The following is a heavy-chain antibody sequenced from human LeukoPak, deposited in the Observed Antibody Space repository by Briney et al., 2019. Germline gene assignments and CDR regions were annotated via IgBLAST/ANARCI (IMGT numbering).Heavy chain of an antibody. CDR2: IYYGGST. J-gene: IGHJ5*02. V-gene: IGHV4-59*01. CDR1: GGSISSYY. CDR3: AREGRDILTGYQYQSFSGWFDP. Sequence: PSETLSLTCTVSGGSISSYYWSWIRQPPGKGLEWIGYIYYGGSTNYNPSLKSRVTISVDTSKNQFSLKLSSVTAADTAVYYCAREGRDILTGYQYQSFSGWFDPWGQGTLVTVSS. D-gene: IGHD3-9*01.